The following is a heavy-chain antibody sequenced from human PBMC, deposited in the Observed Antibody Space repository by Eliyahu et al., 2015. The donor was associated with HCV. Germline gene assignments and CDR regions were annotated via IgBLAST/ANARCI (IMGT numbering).Heavy chain of an antibody. Sequence: EVQLLESGGGLVRPGGSLXLSCGASGFTFNSYAMSWVRQAPGKGLEWVSAINDRGDTTYYADSVKARFTISRDNSKNTLFLQMNSLGADDTAVYYCVTDITASVTTFGDYWGQGTLVTVSS. J-gene: IGHJ4*02. V-gene: IGHV3-23*01. CDR2: INDRGDTT. CDR1: GFTFNSYA. CDR3: VTDITASVTTFGDY. D-gene: IGHD6-13*01.